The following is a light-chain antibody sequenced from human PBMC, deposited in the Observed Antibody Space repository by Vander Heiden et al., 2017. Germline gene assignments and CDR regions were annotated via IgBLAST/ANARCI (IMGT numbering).Light chain of an antibody. Sequence: EMVLAQSPGTLSLSPGQRATLSCRASQSVSSSYLAWYKQKPGQAPRLLIYGASSRATGIKDRFSGSGSGTDFTLTISRLEPEDFAVYYCQQLCSEHPKYTFGQGTKMEIK. J-gene: IGKJ2*01. CDR1: QSVSSSY. CDR2: GAS. V-gene: IGKV3-20*01. CDR3: QQLCSEHPKYT.